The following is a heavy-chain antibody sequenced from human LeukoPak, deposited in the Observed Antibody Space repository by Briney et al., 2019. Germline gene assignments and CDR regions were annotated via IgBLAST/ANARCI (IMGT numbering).Heavy chain of an antibody. J-gene: IGHJ4*02. Sequence: GGSLRLSCAPSGFTFSDYSMSWVRQAPGKGLEWVSYISSRSTTIYYADSVKGRFITSRDSAKKSLYLQMNRLRAEDTAVYFCARGGPNYFFDFWGQGTLVTVSS. D-gene: IGHD3-16*01. CDR3: ARGGPNYFFDF. CDR2: ISSRSTTI. V-gene: IGHV3-48*01. CDR1: GFTFSDYS.